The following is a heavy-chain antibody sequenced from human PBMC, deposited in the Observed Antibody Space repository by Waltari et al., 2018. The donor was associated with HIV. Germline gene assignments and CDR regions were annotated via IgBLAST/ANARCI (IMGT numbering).Heavy chain of an antibody. D-gene: IGHD2-15*01. CDR1: GVSINIGGYY. J-gene: IGHJ4*02. V-gene: IGHV4-31*11. CDR3: ARGRKGYLGIEYFDS. CDR2: IYNNGNT. Sequence: QVQLQESGPGLLRPSQTLSLTCAVSGVSINIGGYYWSWVRQHPETGLEWIGHIYNNGNTYYNPSLQSRVTISLDTSQHQCSRTLNSVTAADNAVYYCARGRKGYLGIEYFDSWGQGTLVTVSS.